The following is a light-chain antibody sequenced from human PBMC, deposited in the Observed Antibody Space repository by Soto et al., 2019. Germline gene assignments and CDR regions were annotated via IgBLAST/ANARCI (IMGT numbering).Light chain of an antibody. CDR3: QQYSTYAT. CDR1: QTISSW. V-gene: IGKV1-5*03. Sequence: DIQMTQSPSTLSGSVGDRVTITCRASQTISSWLAWYQQKPGKAPKLLIYKASTLKSGVPSRFSGSGPGTEFTLTISSLQPDDFATYYCQQYSTYATFGQGTKVDIK. J-gene: IGKJ1*01. CDR2: KAS.